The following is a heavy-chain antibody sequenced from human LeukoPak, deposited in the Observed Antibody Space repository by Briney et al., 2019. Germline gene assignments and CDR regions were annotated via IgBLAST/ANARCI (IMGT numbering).Heavy chain of an antibody. J-gene: IGHJ5*02. Sequence: SVKVSCKASGGTFSSYAISWVRQAPGQRLEWMGGIIPIFGTANYAQKFQGRVTITADESTSTAYMELSSLRSEDTAVYYCARDPNYDFWSGYPIRGNWFDPWGQGTLVTVPS. CDR1: GGTFSSYA. CDR2: IIPIFGTA. D-gene: IGHD3-3*01. V-gene: IGHV1-69*01. CDR3: ARDPNYDFWSGYPIRGNWFDP.